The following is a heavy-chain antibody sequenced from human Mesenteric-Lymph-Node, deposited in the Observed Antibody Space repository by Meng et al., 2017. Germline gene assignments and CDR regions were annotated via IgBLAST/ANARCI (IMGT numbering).Heavy chain of an antibody. CDR2: IYPGDSDT. J-gene: IGHJ4*02. CDR1: GYTFKGYW. Sequence: GESLKISCKGSGYTFKGYWIAWVRQMPGKGLEWMGIIYPGDSDTRYSPSFQGQVTISADKSISTAYLQWSSLKASDTAMYYCARVMQSNWGFDYWGQGTLVTVSS. D-gene: IGHD7-27*01. CDR3: ARVMQSNWGFDY. V-gene: IGHV5-51*01.